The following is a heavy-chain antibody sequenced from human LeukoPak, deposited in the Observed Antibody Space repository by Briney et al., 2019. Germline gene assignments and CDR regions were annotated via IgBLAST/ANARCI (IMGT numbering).Heavy chain of an antibody. CDR2: TYYRSKWYN. D-gene: IGHD3-10*01. CDR1: GDSVSNNSVA. V-gene: IGHV6-1*01. J-gene: IGHJ5*02. CDR3: ARDMDYYGTGNYYNSRWFDP. Sequence: SQTLSLTCAISGDSVSNNSVAWNWIRHSPSRGLEWLGRTYYRSKWYNDYAVSVKSRITINPETAKNQFSLQLNSVTPEDTAVYYCARDMDYYGTGNYYNSRWFDPWGQGTLVTVSS.